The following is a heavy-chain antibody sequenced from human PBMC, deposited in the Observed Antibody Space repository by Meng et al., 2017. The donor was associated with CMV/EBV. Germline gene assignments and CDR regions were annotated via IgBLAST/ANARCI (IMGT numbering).Heavy chain of an antibody. CDR1: GGTFSSYA. CDR2: IIPIFGTA. Sequence: SVQVSCKASGGTFSSYALSWVRQAPGQGLEWMGGIIPIFGTANYAQKCQGRVTITTDESTSTAYMELSSLRSVDTAVYYCAREMATRGGNYYYYGMDVWGQGTTVTVSS. D-gene: IGHD5-24*01. V-gene: IGHV1-69*05. CDR3: AREMATRGGNYYYYGMDV. J-gene: IGHJ6*02.